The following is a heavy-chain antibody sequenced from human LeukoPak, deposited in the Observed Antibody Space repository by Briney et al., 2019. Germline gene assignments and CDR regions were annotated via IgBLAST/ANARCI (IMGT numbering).Heavy chain of an antibody. J-gene: IGHJ6*03. V-gene: IGHV4-4*07. CDR2: IYVTGST. D-gene: IGHD3-22*01. CDR1: GGSFINYY. CDR3: ARLKYYDSTGYSPGYYMDV. Sequence: SETLSLTCTVSGGSFINYYWSWIRQPAGPGLEWVGRIYVTGSTIYNPSLQSRLSMSVDTSKNQFSLRLTSVTAADTAVYYCARLKYYDSTGYSPGYYMDVWGKGITVTVSS.